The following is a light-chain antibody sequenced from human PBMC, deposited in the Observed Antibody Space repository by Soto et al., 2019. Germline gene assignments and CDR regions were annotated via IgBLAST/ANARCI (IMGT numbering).Light chain of an antibody. CDR1: SSDVGGYNY. Sequence: QSALTQPPSASGSPGQSVTISCTGTSSDVGGYNYVSWYQQHPGKAPRLMVYEVTKRPSGVPARFSGSKSGNTASLTVSGLQAEDEADYYCSSHAGIKNVVFDGGTKLTVL. V-gene: IGLV2-8*01. CDR2: EVT. J-gene: IGLJ3*02. CDR3: SSHAGIKNVV.